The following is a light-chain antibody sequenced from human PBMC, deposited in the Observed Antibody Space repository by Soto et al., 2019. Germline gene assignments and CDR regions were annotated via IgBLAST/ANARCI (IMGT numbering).Light chain of an antibody. V-gene: IGKV3-20*01. CDR1: QSVSSSY. CDR2: GAS. Sequence: EILLTQYPGTLSLSPGERATLSCGASQSVSSSYLAWYKQKPCHAPRLRIYGASSRATGIPDRFSGSGSGTEFTLTISRMEPEDFAVYYCQQYGHSRTFGHGTKVDIK. CDR3: QQYGHSRT. J-gene: IGKJ1*01.